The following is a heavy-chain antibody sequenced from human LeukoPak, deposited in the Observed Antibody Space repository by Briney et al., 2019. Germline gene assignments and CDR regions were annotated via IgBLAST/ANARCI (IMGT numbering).Heavy chain of an antibody. CDR3: TRPQSTPYNRFDP. J-gene: IGHJ5*02. V-gene: IGHV3-73*01. Sequence: PGGSLKLSCAASRFTFSDSAMHWVRQASGKGLEWVGRIRSKANNYATAYAESVKGRFTISRDDSKNTAYLQMNSLKTEDTAVYYCTRPQSTPYNRFDPWGQGTLVTVSS. D-gene: IGHD2-15*01. CDR1: RFTFSDSA. CDR2: IRSKANNYAT.